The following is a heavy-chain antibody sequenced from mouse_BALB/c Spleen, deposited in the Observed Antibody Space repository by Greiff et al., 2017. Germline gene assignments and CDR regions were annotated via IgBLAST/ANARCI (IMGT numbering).Heavy chain of an antibody. Sequence: EVMLVESGGGLVKPGGSLKLSCAASGFTFSDYYMYWVRQTPEKRLEWVATISDGGSYTYYPDSVKGRFTISRDNAKNNLYLQMSSLKSEDTAMYYCAREGNSAMDWGGQGTSVTVSS. V-gene: IGHV5-4*02. CDR1: GFTFSDYY. CDR3: AREGNSAMDW. J-gene: IGHJ4*01. D-gene: IGHD2-1*01. CDR2: ISDGGSYT.